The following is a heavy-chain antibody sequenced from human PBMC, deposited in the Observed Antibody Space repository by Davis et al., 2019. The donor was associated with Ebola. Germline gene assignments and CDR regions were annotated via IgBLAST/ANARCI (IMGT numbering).Heavy chain of an antibody. D-gene: IGHD2-15*01. Sequence: PGGSLRLSCAASGFTFSTYSMNWVRQAPGEGLEWVSYISGSSSTIYYADSVKGRFTISRDNAKNSLYLQMNSLRAEDTAVYYCAAGVGPYGMDVWGQGTTVTVSS. V-gene: IGHV3-48*01. J-gene: IGHJ6*02. CDR2: ISGSSSTI. CDR3: AAGVGPYGMDV. CDR1: GFTFSTYS.